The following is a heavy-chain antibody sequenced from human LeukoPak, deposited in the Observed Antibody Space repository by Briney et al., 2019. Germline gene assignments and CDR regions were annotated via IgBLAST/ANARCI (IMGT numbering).Heavy chain of an antibody. D-gene: IGHD5-18*01. CDR1: GFTFSSYG. CDR2: ISYDGSNK. CDR3: AKDWGYSYGFDY. J-gene: IGHJ4*02. Sequence: GRSLGLSCAASGFTFSSYGMHWVRQAPGKGLEWVAVISYDGSNKYYADSVKGRFTISRDNSKNTLYLQMNSLRAEDTAVYYCAKDWGYSYGFDYWGQGTLVTVSS. V-gene: IGHV3-30*18.